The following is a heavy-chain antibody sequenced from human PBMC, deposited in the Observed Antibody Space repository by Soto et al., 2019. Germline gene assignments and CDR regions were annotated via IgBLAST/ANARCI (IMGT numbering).Heavy chain of an antibody. V-gene: IGHV1-69*01. J-gene: IGHJ4*02. CDR2: IIPIFGTA. D-gene: IGHD3-22*01. Sequence: QVQLVQSGAEVKKPGSSVKVSCKASGGTFSSYAISWVRQAPGQGLEWMGGIIPIFGTANYAQKFQGRVTITADESTSTAYMELSRLRSEDTAVYSCARVARSYYDSSGYYPFDYWGQGTLVTVSS. CDR1: GGTFSSYA. CDR3: ARVARSYYDSSGYYPFDY.